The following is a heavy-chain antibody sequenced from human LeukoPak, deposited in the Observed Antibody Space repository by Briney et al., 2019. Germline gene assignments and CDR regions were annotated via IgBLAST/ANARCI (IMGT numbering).Heavy chain of an antibody. CDR2: MNPNSGNT. J-gene: IGHJ4*02. Sequence: GASVKVSCKASGYTFTSYDINWVRQATGQGLEWMGWMNPNSGNTGYAQKFQGRVTMTRNTSISTAYIELSSLRSEDTAVYYCARGRGYDSSGQYYFDYWGQGTLVTVSS. D-gene: IGHD3-22*01. V-gene: IGHV1-8*01. CDR3: ARGRGYDSSGQYYFDY. CDR1: GYTFTSYD.